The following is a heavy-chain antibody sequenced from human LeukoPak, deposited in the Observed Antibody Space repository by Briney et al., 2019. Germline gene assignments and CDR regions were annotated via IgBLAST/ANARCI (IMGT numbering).Heavy chain of an antibody. CDR2: MYSSGST. J-gene: IGHJ4*02. D-gene: IGHD6-19*01. CDR1: GFTVSGNY. V-gene: IGHV3-53*01. Sequence: GGSLRLSCAVSGFTVSGNYMSWVRQAPGKGLEWVLVMYSSGSTDYADSVKGRFTISRDNSKNTLYLQMNSLRAGDTAVYYCAREGGPYSSTLRGHWGQGTLVTVSS. CDR3: AREGGPYSSTLRGH.